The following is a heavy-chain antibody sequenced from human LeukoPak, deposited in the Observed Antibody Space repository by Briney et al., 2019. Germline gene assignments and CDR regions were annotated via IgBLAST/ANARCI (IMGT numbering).Heavy chain of an antibody. CDR1: GGSFSGYY. CDR2: INHSGST. Sequence: SETLSLTCALYGGSFSGYYWSWIPQPPGKGREWIGEINHSGSTNYNPSLKSRVTISVDTSKTQLSLKLSSVTAADTAVYYCARGGYMDVWGKGTTVTVSS. V-gene: IGHV4-34*01. J-gene: IGHJ6*03. CDR3: ARGGYMDV.